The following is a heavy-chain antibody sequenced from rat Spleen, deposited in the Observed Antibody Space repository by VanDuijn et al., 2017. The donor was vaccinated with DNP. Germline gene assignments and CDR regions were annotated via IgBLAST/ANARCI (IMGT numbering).Heavy chain of an antibody. CDR1: GYSITSSYR. D-gene: IGHD1-6*01. CDR2: VNSEGTT. J-gene: IGHJ2*01. CDR3: ARGDILRSFDY. Sequence: EVQLQESGPGLVKPSQSLSLTCSVTGYSITSSYRWNWIRKFPGNKLEWMGSVNSEGTTNYNPSLKSRISITRDTSKNQLFLQVNSVTTEDTATYYCARGDILRSFDYWGQGVMVTVSS. V-gene: IGHV3-3*01.